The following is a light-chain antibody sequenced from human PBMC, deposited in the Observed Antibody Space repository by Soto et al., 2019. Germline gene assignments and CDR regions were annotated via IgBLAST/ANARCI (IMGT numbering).Light chain of an antibody. V-gene: IGKV1-39*01. Sequence: DIQMTQSPSSLSVSVGYRVTITCRASQSISNYLNWYQQKPGEAPKLLIYEASRLQSGVTSRFSGSGSGTDFTLTIISLQPEDCATSYCPQRYSTPLYSFGQGTKLELK. J-gene: IGKJ2*01. CDR1: QSISNY. CDR3: PQRYSTPLYS. CDR2: EAS.